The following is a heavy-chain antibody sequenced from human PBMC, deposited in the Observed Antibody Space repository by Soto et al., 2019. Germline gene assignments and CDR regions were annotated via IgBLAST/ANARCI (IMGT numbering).Heavy chain of an antibody. J-gene: IGHJ6*04. Sequence: SVKVSCKASGGTFSSYAISWVRQAPGQGLEWMGGIIPIFGTANYAQKFQGRVTITADESTSTAYMELSSLRSEDTAVYYCARGPIYVFWGGYHHPYYYYYGMDVWGKGTTVTVSS. CDR2: IIPIFGTA. D-gene: IGHD3-3*01. V-gene: IGHV1-69*13. CDR1: GGTFSSYA. CDR3: ARGPIYVFWGGYHHPYYYYYGMDV.